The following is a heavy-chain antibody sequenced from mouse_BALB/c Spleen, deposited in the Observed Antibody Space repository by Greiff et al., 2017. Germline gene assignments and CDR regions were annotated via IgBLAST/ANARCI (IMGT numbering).Heavy chain of an antibody. CDR3: ARDYGSSHEGFAY. Sequence: VKLEESGPGLVAPSQSLSITCTVSGFSLTSYGVHWVRQPPGKGLEWLGVIWAGGSTNYNSALMSRLSISKDNSKSQVFLKMNSLQTDDTAMYYCARDYGSSHEGFAYWGQGTLVTVSA. CDR1: GFSLTSYG. CDR2: IWAGGST. D-gene: IGHD1-1*02. J-gene: IGHJ3*01. V-gene: IGHV2-9*02.